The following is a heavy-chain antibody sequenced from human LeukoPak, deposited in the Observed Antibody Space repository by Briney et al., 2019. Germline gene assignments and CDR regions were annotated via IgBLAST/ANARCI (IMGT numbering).Heavy chain of an antibody. CDR3: ASGAVTTHDY. D-gene: IGHD4-11*01. Sequence: PSETLSLTCSVSGGSISSYYWSWIRQPPGKGLEWIAYTSHSGSTNYNPSLKSRVTISVDTSKNQFSLKLSSVTAADTAVYYCASGAVTTHDYWGQGTLVTVSS. CDR2: TSHSGST. CDR1: GGSISSYY. J-gene: IGHJ4*02. V-gene: IGHV4-59*08.